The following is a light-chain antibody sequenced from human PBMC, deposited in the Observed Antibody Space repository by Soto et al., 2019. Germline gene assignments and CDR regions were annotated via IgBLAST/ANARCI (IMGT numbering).Light chain of an antibody. J-gene: IGKJ5*01. V-gene: IGKV3D-11*01. CDR3: QQGGNWPVT. Sequence: VLTQTPVTLSLSPGERDTLSCRASQDVGTYVAWYQVRGGQAPRLLISGASKRATGIPDRINGGGSGADFILTINSLESGDSAVYFCQQGGNWPVTFGQGTRVEIK. CDR2: GAS. CDR1: QDVGTY.